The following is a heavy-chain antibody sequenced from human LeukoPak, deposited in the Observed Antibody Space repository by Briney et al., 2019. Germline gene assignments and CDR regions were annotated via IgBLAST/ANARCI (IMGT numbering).Heavy chain of an antibody. D-gene: IGHD2-15*01. CDR2: ISGSGGST. Sequence: GGSLRLSCAASGFTFSSYAMNWVRQAPGKGLEWVSAISGSGGSTYYADSVKGRFAISRDNSKNTLYLQMNSLRAEDTAVYYCAKDRRIVVVVAAPDAFDIWGQGTMVTVSS. V-gene: IGHV3-23*01. CDR3: AKDRRIVVVVAAPDAFDI. J-gene: IGHJ3*02. CDR1: GFTFSSYA.